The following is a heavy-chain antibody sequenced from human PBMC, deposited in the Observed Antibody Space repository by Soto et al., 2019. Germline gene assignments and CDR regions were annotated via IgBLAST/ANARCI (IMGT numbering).Heavy chain of an antibody. CDR2: INAGNGNT. Sequence: ASVKVSCKASGYTFTSYAMHWVRQAPGQRLEWMGWINAGNGNTKYSQKFQGRVTITRDTSASTAYMELSSLRSEDTAVYYCALGYLIGYYFDYWGQGTLVTVSS. CDR1: GYTFTSYA. V-gene: IGHV1-3*01. CDR3: ALGYLIGYYFDY. J-gene: IGHJ4*02. D-gene: IGHD1-1*01.